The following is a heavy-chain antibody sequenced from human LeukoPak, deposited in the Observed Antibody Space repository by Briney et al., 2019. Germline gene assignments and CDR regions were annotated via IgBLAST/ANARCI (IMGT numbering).Heavy chain of an antibody. CDR2: IYSGGST. Sequence: GGSLRLSCAASGFTVSSNYMSWVRQAPGKGLEWVSVIYSGGSTYYADSVKGRFTISRRNSKNTLYLQMNSLRAEDTAVYYCARDSWDSSGWFFDYWGQGTLVTVSS. V-gene: IGHV3-53*04. J-gene: IGHJ4*02. CDR1: GFTVSSNY. D-gene: IGHD6-13*01. CDR3: ARDSWDSSGWFFDY.